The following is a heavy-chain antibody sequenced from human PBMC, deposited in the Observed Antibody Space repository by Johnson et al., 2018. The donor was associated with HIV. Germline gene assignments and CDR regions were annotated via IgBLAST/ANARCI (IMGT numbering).Heavy chain of an antibody. J-gene: IGHJ3*02. CDR2: IGTAGDT. CDR1: GFTFSSYD. V-gene: IGHV3-13*01. Sequence: VQLVESGGGLVQPGGSLRLSCAASGFTFSSYDMHWVRQATGKVLEWVSAIGTAGDTYYPGSVKGRFTISRENAKNSLYLQMNSLRAGDTAVYYCARGAMGNAVDIWGQGTMVTVSS. CDR3: ARGAMGNAVDI. D-gene: IGHD5-18*01.